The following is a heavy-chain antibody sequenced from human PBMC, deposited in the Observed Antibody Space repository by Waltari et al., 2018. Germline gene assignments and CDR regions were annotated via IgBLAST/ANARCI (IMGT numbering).Heavy chain of an antibody. CDR3: TRENNCFDV. J-gene: IGHJ3*01. CDR1: AFSISTYA. V-gene: IGHV3-30*04. CDR2: ITYDGTNK. Sequence: QVQLVESGGGVVQPERSLRLSCAASAFSISTYAMHWVRQAPGKGLEWVAGITYDGTNKYYADSVKGRLIISRDNSKNMLDLQMNSLRDDDTAVYFCTRENNCFDVWGQGTMVTVSS.